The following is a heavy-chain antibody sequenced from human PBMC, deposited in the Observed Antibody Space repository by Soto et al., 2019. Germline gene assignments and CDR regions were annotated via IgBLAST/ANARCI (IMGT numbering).Heavy chain of an antibody. CDR1: GGTFSSYA. CDR3: ARVVSPATFYYYYGMDV. D-gene: IGHD2-15*01. J-gene: IGHJ6*02. Sequence: ASVKVSCKASGGTFSSYAISWVRQAPGQGLEWMGGITPIFGTANYAQKFQGRVTITADESTSTAYMELSSLRSEDTAVYYCARVVSPATFYYYYGMDVWGQGTTVTVSS. V-gene: IGHV1-69*13. CDR2: ITPIFGTA.